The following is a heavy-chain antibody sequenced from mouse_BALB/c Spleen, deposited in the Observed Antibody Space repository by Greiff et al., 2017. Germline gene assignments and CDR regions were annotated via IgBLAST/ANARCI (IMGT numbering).Heavy chain of an antibody. CDR2: INSNGGST. D-gene: IGHD2-3*01. CDR1: GFTFSSYG. J-gene: IGHJ3*01. Sequence: EVKLVESGGGLVQPGGSLKLSCAASGFTFSSYGMSWVRQTPDKRLELVATINSNGGSTYYPDSVKGRFTISRDNAKNTLYLQMSSLKSEDTAMYYCARGGLYDGSLAWFAYWGQGTLVTVSA. CDR3: ARGGLYDGSLAWFAY. V-gene: IGHV5-6-3*01.